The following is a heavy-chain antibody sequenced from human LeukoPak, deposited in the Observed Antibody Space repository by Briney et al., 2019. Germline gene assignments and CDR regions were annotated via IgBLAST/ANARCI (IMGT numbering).Heavy chain of an antibody. CDR1: GGSISSGGYH. CDR3: ARDADGFGDPYWFDP. CDR2: IYYSGST. J-gene: IGHJ5*02. D-gene: IGHD3-10*01. V-gene: IGHV4-31*03. Sequence: SETLSLTCTVSGGSISSGGYHWSWIRQHPGTGLEWIGYIYYSGSTYYNPSLKSRVTISVDTSKNQFSLKLSSVTAADTAVYYCARDADGFGDPYWFDPWGQGTLVTVSS.